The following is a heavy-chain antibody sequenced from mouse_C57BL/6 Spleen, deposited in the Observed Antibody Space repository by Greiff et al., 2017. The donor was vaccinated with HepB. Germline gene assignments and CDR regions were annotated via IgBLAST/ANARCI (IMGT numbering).Heavy chain of an antibody. CDR2: IDPENGDT. J-gene: IGHJ4*01. CDR1: GFNIKDDY. Sequence: EVKLQESGAELVRPGASVKLSCTASGFNIKDDYMHWVKQRPEQGLEWIGWIDPENGDTEYASKFQGKATITADTSSNTAYLQLSSLTSEDTAVYYCTTGDYRYAMDYWGQGTSVTVSS. V-gene: IGHV14-4*01. D-gene: IGHD5-5*01. CDR3: TTGDYRYAMDY.